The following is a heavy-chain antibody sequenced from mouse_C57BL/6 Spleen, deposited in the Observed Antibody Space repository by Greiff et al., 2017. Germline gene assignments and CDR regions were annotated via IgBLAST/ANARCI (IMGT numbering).Heavy chain of an antibody. V-gene: IGHV7-3*01. CDR3: AIYYAMDY. CDR1: GFTFTDYY. CDR2: IRNKANGYTT. Sequence: EVQLVESGGGLVQPGGSLSLSCAASGFTFTDYYMSWVRQPPGQALEWLGFIRNKANGYTTEYSASVKGRFTISRDNSQSILYLQMNALRAEDSATYYCAIYYAMDYWGQGTSVTVSS. J-gene: IGHJ4*01.